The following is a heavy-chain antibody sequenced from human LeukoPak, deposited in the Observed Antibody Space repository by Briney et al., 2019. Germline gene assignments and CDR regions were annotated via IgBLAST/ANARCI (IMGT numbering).Heavy chain of an antibody. Sequence: GGSLRLSCAVSGFTFSIYEMNWVRQAPGEGLEWVSNIGSSGTTIYYADSVKGRFTISRDNARNSLYLQMNSLRVEDTAVYYCALLAVASDFDYWGQGALVTVSS. D-gene: IGHD6-19*01. CDR1: GFTFSIYE. V-gene: IGHV3-48*03. CDR2: IGSSGTTI. CDR3: ALLAVASDFDY. J-gene: IGHJ4*02.